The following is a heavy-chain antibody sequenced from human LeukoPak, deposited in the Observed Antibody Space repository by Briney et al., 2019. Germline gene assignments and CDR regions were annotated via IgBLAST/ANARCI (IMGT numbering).Heavy chain of an antibody. CDR3: ARGSAMAQKQLVRHFDS. D-gene: IGHD6-6*01. Sequence: ASVKVSCKASGYTFTSYYIHWVRQAPGQGLEWMGWISAYNGNTKYAQKLQDRVTMTTDTSTTTAYMEVRSLTSDDTAVYYCARGSAMAQKQLVRHFDSWGQGTLVTVSS. CDR2: ISAYNGNT. J-gene: IGHJ4*02. V-gene: IGHV1-18*04. CDR1: GYTFTSYY.